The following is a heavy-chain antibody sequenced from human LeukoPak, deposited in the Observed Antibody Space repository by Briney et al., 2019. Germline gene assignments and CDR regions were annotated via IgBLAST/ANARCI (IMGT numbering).Heavy chain of an antibody. Sequence: PGRSLGLSCAASGFTFSSYGMHWVRQAPGKGLEWVAVIWYDGSNKYYADSVKGRFTISRDNSKNTLYLQMNSLRAEDTAVYYCARDAVYSSSWQYYWGQGTLVTVSS. CDR3: ARDAVYSSSWQYY. CDR2: IWYDGSNK. J-gene: IGHJ4*02. CDR1: GFTFSSYG. V-gene: IGHV3-33*01. D-gene: IGHD6-13*01.